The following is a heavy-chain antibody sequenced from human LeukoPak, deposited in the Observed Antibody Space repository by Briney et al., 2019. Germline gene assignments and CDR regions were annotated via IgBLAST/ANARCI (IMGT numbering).Heavy chain of an antibody. D-gene: IGHD6-13*01. J-gene: IGHJ4*02. CDR3: ARASWVSSIDAVR. Sequence: PGGSLRLSCAASGFTFSSYGMHWVRQAPGKGLEWVAVIWYDGSNKYYADSVKGRFTISRDNSKNTLYLQMNSLRAEDTAIYYCARASWVSSIDAVRWGQGTLVTVSS. CDR2: IWYDGSNK. V-gene: IGHV3-33*01. CDR1: GFTFSSYG.